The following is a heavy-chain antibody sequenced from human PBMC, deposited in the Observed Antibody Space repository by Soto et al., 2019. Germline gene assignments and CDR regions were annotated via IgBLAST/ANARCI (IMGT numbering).Heavy chain of an antibody. CDR3: AKPTPFYFDSTGAGDYFDS. J-gene: IGHJ4*02. V-gene: IGHV3-23*01. Sequence: SLRRSCAASRFTFSSNALSCFRRAPVKGREWVSGITGRGGITDYADSVKGQFTISRENSRNTLYLQMNYLSVEDTAVYFCAKPTPFYFDSTGAGDYFDSWGQGTLVTVSS. D-gene: IGHD3-22*01. CDR1: RFTFSSNA. CDR2: ITGRGGIT.